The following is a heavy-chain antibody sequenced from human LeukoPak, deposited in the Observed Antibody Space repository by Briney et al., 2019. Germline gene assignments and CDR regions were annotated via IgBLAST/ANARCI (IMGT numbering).Heavy chain of an antibody. V-gene: IGHV4-39*01. J-gene: IGHJ4*02. Sequence: PSETLSLTCXVSGGSISSSSYYWGWIRQPPGRGLXWIGSIYYSGSTYYNPSLKSRVTISVDTSKNQFSLKLSSVTAADTAVYYCARHGENDVEMATIDYWGQGTLVTVSS. D-gene: IGHD5-24*01. CDR2: IYYSGST. CDR1: GGSISSSSYY. CDR3: ARHGENDVEMATIDY.